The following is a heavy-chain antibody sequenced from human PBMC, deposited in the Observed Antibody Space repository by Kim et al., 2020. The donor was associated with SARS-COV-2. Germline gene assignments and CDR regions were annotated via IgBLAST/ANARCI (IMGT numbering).Heavy chain of an antibody. V-gene: IGHV3-30*04. Sequence: GGSLRLSCAASGFTFSSYAMHWVRQAPGKGLEWVAVISYDGSNKYYVDSVKGRFTISRDNSKNTLYLQMNSLRAEDTAVYYCARDAGLLWFRESRYGMDVWGQGTTVTVSS. CDR3: ARDAGLLWFRESRYGMDV. J-gene: IGHJ6*02. D-gene: IGHD3-10*01. CDR2: ISYDGSNK. CDR1: GFTFSSYA.